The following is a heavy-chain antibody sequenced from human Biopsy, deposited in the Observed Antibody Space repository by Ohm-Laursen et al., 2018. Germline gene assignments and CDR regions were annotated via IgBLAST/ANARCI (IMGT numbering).Heavy chain of an antibody. J-gene: IGHJ4*02. D-gene: IGHD4-23*01. CDR3: ARGSNDFGGLYFPR. CDR2: ISYTGYT. Sequence: SETLSLTCTVSDGSFTGHYWSWIRQPPGKGLEWIGHISYTGYTSYNASLKSRVTISVDTSRNHFSLRLSSLTAADTAVYYCARGSNDFGGLYFPRWGQGTLLTVS. CDR1: DGSFTGHY. V-gene: IGHV4-59*11.